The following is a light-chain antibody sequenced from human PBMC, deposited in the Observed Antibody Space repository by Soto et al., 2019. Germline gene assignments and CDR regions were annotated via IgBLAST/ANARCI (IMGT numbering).Light chain of an antibody. Sequence: QSALTQPASVSGSPGQSTTIYCTGNSSDIGGYNYVSWYQQLPGEAPKLIIYDVSDRPSGVSTRFSGSKSGNTASLTISGLQAEDEGDYYCSSFTSRHTYVFGTGTKVTVL. V-gene: IGLV2-14*01. CDR3: SSFTSRHTYV. CDR1: SSDIGGYNY. CDR2: DVS. J-gene: IGLJ1*01.